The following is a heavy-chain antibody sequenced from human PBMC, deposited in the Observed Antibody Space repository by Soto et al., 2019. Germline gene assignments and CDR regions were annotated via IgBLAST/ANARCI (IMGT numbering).Heavy chain of an antibody. Sequence: QVQLQESGPGLVKPSGTLSLTCAVSGGSISSSNWWSWVRQPPGKGLEWIGEIYHSGSTNYNPSRKSRVTISVDKSKNQFSLKLSSVTAADTAVYYCARDRVVVVVPAAIHYYGMDVWGQGTTVTVSS. CDR2: IYHSGST. J-gene: IGHJ6*02. D-gene: IGHD2-2*01. CDR3: ARDRVVVVVPAAIHYYGMDV. CDR1: GGSISSSNW. V-gene: IGHV4-4*02.